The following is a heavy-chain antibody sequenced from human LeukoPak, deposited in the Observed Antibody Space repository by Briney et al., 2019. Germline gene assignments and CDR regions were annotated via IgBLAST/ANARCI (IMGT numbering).Heavy chain of an antibody. V-gene: IGHV3-49*03. CDR3: TRSVREPD. CDR2: IRSQAYGGTT. CDR1: GFTFGDYA. Sequence: PGGSLRLSCTASGFTFGDYAMSWFRQAPGKGLEWVGFIRSQAYGGTTEYAASVNGRFAISRDDSKSIAYLQMNSLKTEDTAVYYCTRSVREPDWGQGTLVTVSS. J-gene: IGHJ4*02.